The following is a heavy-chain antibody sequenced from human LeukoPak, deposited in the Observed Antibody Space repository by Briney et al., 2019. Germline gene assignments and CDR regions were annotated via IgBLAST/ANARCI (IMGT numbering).Heavy chain of an antibody. Sequence: ASVKVSCKASGNTFTNYYIHWVRQAPGQGLEWMGWINPNSGGTNYAQKFQGRVTMTRDTSISTAYMELSRLRSDDTAVYYCARDRGTTVTTFDYWGQGTLVTVSS. D-gene: IGHD4-17*01. CDR2: INPNSGGT. CDR3: ARDRGTTVTTFDY. J-gene: IGHJ4*02. V-gene: IGHV1-2*02. CDR1: GNTFTNYY.